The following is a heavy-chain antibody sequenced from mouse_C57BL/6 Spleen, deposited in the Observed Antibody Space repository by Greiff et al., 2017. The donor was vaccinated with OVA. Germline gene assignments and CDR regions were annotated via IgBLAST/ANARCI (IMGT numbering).Heavy chain of an antibody. CDR3: ARNYYGNAMDY. CDR2: INPYNGGT. Sequence: VQLKQSGPVLVKPGASVKMSCKASGYTFTDYYMNWVKQSHGKSLEWIGVINPYNGGTSYNQKFKGKATLTVDKSSSTAYMELNSLTSADSAVYYCARNYYGNAMDYWGQGTSVTVSS. CDR1: GYTFTDYY. D-gene: IGHD1-1*01. J-gene: IGHJ4*01. V-gene: IGHV1-19*01.